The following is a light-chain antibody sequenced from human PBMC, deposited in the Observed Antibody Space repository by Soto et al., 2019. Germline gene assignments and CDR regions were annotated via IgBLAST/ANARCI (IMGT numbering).Light chain of an antibody. Sequence: QSVLTQAASVSGSPGQSITISCTGTSSDVGGYNYVSWYQQHPGKAPKLMIYDVSNRPSGVSNRFSGSKSGNTASLTISGLQAEDEADYYCISYTSSSTLVVFGTGTKLTVL. CDR1: SSDVGGYNY. J-gene: IGLJ1*01. V-gene: IGLV2-14*01. CDR3: ISYTSSSTLVV. CDR2: DVS.